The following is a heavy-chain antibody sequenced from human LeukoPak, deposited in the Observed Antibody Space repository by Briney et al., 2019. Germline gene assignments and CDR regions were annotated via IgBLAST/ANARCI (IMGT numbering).Heavy chain of an antibody. CDR3: AKPRITIFGVIDY. Sequence: GGSLRLSCAASGFTFSSYGMHWVRQAPGKGLEWVSAISGSGGSTYYADSVKGRFTISRDNSKNTLYLQMNSLRAEDTAVYYCAKPRITIFGVIDYWGQGTLVTVSS. CDR1: GFTFSSYG. V-gene: IGHV3-23*01. D-gene: IGHD3-3*01. J-gene: IGHJ4*02. CDR2: ISGSGGST.